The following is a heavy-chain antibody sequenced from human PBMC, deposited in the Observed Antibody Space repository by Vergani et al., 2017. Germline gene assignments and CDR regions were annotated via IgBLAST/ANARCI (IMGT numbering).Heavy chain of an antibody. CDR1: GYTFTSYY. V-gene: IGHV1-46*01. Sequence: QVQLVQSGAEVKKPGASVKVSCKASGYTFTSYYMHWVRQAPGQGLEWMGIINPSGGSTSYAQKFQGRVTMTRDKSTSTVYMELSSLRSEDTAVYYCARAYCTNGVCSPLCQHWGQGTLVTVSS. D-gene: IGHD2-8*01. CDR3: ARAYCTNGVCSPLCQH. CDR2: INPSGGST. J-gene: IGHJ1*01.